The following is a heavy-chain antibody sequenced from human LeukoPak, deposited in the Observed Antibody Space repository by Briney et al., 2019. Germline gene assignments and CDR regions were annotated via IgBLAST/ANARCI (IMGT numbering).Heavy chain of an antibody. CDR2: IYPPTGGT. Sequence: ASVKVSCKTSGYTFTAYHMHWVRQAPGQGLEFVGWIYPPTGGTVLAGKFQGRVTMTRDTSIDAAYMELSGLTFDDTAVYYCVRENWYYDHWGQGALVTVSS. J-gene: IGHJ4*02. CDR1: GYTFTAYH. V-gene: IGHV1-2*02. CDR3: VRENWYYDH. D-gene: IGHD3-16*01.